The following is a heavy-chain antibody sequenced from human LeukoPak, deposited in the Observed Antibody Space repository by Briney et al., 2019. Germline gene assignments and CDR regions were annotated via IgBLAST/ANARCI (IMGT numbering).Heavy chain of an antibody. V-gene: IGHV4-34*01. D-gene: IGHD1-26*01. CDR3: ARSPHMGPTTWTPIDNFYYCMDF. Sequence: SETLSLTSSIYTVSPIIVNCSGCRQPPGKGLEWIGEINQRGSPTYNPSLRSRLTMSVDTSKIHFYLKLSPVTAADTAVYYCARSPHMGPTTWTPIDNFYYCMDFWDNGTTVTVSS. J-gene: IGHJ6*03. CDR2: INQRGSP. CDR1: TVSPIIV.